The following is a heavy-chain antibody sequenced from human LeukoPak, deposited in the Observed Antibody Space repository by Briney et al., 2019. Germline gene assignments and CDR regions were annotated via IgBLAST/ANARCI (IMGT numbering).Heavy chain of an antibody. CDR1: GGTFSSYA. V-gene: IGHV1-69*04. Sequence: GASVKVSCKASGGTFSSYAISWVRQAPGQGLEWMGRIIPILGIANYAQKFQGRVTITADKSTSTAYMELSSLRSEDTAVYYCARIGSSSWLVPGYFDYWGQGTLVTVSS. CDR3: ARIGSSSWLVPGYFDY. D-gene: IGHD6-13*01. CDR2: IIPILGIA. J-gene: IGHJ4*02.